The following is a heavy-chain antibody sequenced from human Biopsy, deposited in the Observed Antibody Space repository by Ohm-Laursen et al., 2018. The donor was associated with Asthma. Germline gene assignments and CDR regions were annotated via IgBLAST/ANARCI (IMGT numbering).Heavy chain of an antibody. CDR2: VHVGNGDS. J-gene: IGHJ4*02. D-gene: IGHD6-19*01. CDR3: AREGVAGTHIED. Sequence: ASVKVSCKASGYTFISYAIHWVRQAPGQRPQWLGWVHVGNGDSKYSPSFQDRVTITGDTSATTAYMELRNLRAEDTAVYFCAREGVAGTHIEDWGQGTLVTVSS. CDR1: GYTFISYA. V-gene: IGHV1-3*01.